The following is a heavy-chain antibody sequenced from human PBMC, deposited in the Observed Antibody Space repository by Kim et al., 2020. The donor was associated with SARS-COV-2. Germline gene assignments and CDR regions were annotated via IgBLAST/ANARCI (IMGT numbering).Heavy chain of an antibody. D-gene: IGHD6-13*01. Sequence: SETLSLTCTVSGGSISSYYWSWIRQPPGKGLEWIGYIYYSGSTNYNPSLKSRVTISVDTSKNQFSLKLSSVTAADTAVYYCARDFRRGQQLGHRYFDLWGRGTLVTVSS. J-gene: IGHJ2*01. V-gene: IGHV4-59*13. CDR1: GGSISSYY. CDR3: ARDFRRGQQLGHRYFDL. CDR2: IYYSGST.